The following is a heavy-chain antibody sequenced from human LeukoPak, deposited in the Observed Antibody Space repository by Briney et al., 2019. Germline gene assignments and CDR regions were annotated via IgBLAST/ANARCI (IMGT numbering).Heavy chain of an antibody. V-gene: IGHV3-23*01. CDR3: AKDGSSWYIDYFDY. CDR2: DSGSGGST. CDR1: GLTFSSYS. Sequence: GGSLGLSCAASGLTFSSYSMNWIRQAPGKGLEWVSADSGSGGSTYYADSVKGRFTISRDNSKNTLSLQMNSLRAEDTAVYYCAKDGSSWYIDYFDYWGQGTLVTVSS. D-gene: IGHD6-13*01. J-gene: IGHJ4*02.